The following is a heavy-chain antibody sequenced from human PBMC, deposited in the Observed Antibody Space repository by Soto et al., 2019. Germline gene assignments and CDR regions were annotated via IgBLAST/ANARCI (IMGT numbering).Heavy chain of an antibody. CDR3: ASRGASIAAAGINDAFDI. V-gene: IGHV3-23*01. D-gene: IGHD6-13*01. J-gene: IGHJ3*02. CDR2: ISGSGGST. CDR1: GFTFSSYA. Sequence: GGSLRLSCAASGFTFSSYAMSWVRQAPGKGLEWVSAISGSGGSTYYADSVKGRFTISRDNSKNTLYLQMNSLGAEDTAVYYCASRGASIAAAGINDAFDIWGQGTMVTVSS.